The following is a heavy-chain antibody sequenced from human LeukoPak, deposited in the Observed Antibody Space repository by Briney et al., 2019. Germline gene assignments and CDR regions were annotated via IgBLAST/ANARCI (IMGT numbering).Heavy chain of an antibody. CDR3: ASSGYYGSGSYFEY. Sequence: SATLSLTCTVSGGSISSYYWSWIRQPPGRGLEWIGRIYTSGNTNYNPSLKSRVTMSVDASKKQFSLKLSSVTAADSAVYYCASSGYYGSGSYFEYWGQGTLVTVSS. J-gene: IGHJ4*02. V-gene: IGHV4-4*07. D-gene: IGHD3-10*01. CDR1: GGSISSYY. CDR2: IYTSGNT.